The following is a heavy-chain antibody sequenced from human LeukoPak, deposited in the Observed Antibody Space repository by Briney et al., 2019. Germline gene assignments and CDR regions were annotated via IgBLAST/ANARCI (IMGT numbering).Heavy chain of an antibody. J-gene: IGHJ4*02. CDR3: ARRPSRSPFDY. Sequence: SETLSLTCTVSGGSISSSNYYWGWIRQPPGKGLEWIGSIYYSGDTYYRPSLKSRVTISVDTSKNQVSLKLSSVTAADTAVYYCARRPSRSPFDYWGQGTLLTVSS. CDR1: GGSISSSNYY. CDR2: IYYSGDT. V-gene: IGHV4-39*01.